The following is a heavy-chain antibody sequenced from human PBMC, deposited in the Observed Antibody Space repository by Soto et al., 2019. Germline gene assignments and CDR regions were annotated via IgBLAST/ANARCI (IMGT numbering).Heavy chain of an antibody. CDR3: ARDRPTSSIRARDYYYAMDV. J-gene: IGHJ6*02. D-gene: IGHD6-6*01. V-gene: IGHV1-18*01. CDR1: GYSFITYG. CDR2: ISTYNGNT. Sequence: QVQLVQSGAEVKKPGASVKVSCKASGYSFITYGISWVRQAPGQGLEWMGWISTYNGNTKYAQKLQGRVTMTTDTATXTXYXXLRSLRSDDTAVYYCARDRPTSSIRARDYYYAMDVWGQGTTVTVSS.